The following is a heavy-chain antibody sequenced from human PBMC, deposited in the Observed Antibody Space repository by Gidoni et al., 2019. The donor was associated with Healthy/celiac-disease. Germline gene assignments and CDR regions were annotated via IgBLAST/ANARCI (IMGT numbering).Heavy chain of an antibody. CDR1: GFTFSDYY. Sequence: QVQLVESGGGLVKPGGSLRLSCAASGFTFSDYYMSCIRQAPGKGLEWVSYISSSSSYTNYADSVKGRFTISRDNAKNSLYLQMNSLRAEDTAVYYCARDRTSVAGDYYYYYGMDVWGQGTTVTVSS. CDR3: ARDRTSVAGDYYYYYGMDV. D-gene: IGHD6-19*01. V-gene: IGHV3-11*06. CDR2: ISSSSSYT. J-gene: IGHJ6*02.